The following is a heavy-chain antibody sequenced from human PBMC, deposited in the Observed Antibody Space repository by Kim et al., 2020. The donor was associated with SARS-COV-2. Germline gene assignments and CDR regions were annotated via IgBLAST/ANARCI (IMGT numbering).Heavy chain of an antibody. CDR3: ARVVEWGWHGDDY. V-gene: IGHV3-48*03. J-gene: IGHJ4*02. D-gene: IGHD1-26*01. Sequence: YADSVKGRFTISRDNAKNSLYLQMNSLRAEDTAVYYCARVVEWGWHGDDYWGQGTLVTVSS.